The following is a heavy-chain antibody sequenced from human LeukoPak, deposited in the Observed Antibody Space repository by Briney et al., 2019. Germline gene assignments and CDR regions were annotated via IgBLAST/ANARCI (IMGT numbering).Heavy chain of an antibody. CDR2: ISYRGST. Sequence: SETLSLTCTVSGASVSTSPYYWSWIRQPPGKGLEYIGYISYRGSTDYNPSPNSRVTISADTSENQFSLRLNYVTASDTAVYYCARLTYDERGSDLFDYWGQGTLVTVSS. CDR1: GASVSTSPYY. CDR3: ARLTYDERGSDLFDY. D-gene: IGHD5-12*01. V-gene: IGHV4-61*01. J-gene: IGHJ4*02.